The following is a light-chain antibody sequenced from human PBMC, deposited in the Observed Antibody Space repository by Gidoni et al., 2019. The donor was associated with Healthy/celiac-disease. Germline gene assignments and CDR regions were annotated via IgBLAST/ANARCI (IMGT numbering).Light chain of an antibody. CDR2: DAS. J-gene: IGKJ1*01. V-gene: IGKV1-5*01. CDR3: QQYNSYPWT. Sequence: SASVGDRVTITCRASQSISSWLAWYQQKPGKAPKLLIYDASSLESGVPSRFSGSGSVTEFTLTISSLQPDDFATYYCQQYNSYPWTFGQGTKVEIK. CDR1: QSISSW.